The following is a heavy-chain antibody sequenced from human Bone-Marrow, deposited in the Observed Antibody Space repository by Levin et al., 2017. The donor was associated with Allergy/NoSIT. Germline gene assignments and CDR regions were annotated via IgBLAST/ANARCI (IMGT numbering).Heavy chain of an antibody. CDR1: GFTFSSYG. D-gene: IGHD6-19*01. Sequence: PGGSLRLSCAASGFTFSSYGMHWVRQAPGKGLEWVAVISYDGSNKYYADSVKGRFTISRDNSKNTLYLQMNSLRAEDTAVYYCAKAPGRYSSGWYSKWYFDLWGRGTLVTVSS. V-gene: IGHV3-30*18. J-gene: IGHJ2*01. CDR3: AKAPGRYSSGWYSKWYFDL. CDR2: ISYDGSNK.